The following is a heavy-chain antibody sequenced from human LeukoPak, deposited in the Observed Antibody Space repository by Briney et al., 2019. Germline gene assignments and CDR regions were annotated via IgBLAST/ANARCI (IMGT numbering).Heavy chain of an antibody. CDR1: GFTFNKYW. CDR3: AELGITMIGGV. J-gene: IGHJ6*04. CDR2: VNQDESEK. Sequence: QPGGSLRLSCAASGFTFNKYWMSWVRQAPGKGLEWVATVNQDESEKDYVDSVKGRFTISRDNAKNSLYLQMNSLRAEDTAVYYCAELGITMIGGVWGKGTTVTISS. V-gene: IGHV3-7*01. D-gene: IGHD3-10*02.